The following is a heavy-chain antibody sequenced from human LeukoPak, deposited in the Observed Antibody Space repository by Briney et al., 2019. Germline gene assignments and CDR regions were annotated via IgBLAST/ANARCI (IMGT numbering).Heavy chain of an antibody. CDR1: GFTFNSYG. V-gene: IGHV3-30*02. CDR3: AKYRSYYGSGIDY. D-gene: IGHD3-10*01. Sequence: GGSLRLSCAASGFTFNSYGMHWVRQAPGKGLEWVAFTQYDGSYKHYADSVKGRFTVSRDNSKNTLYLQMNSLRAEDTAVYYCAKYRSYYGSGIDYWGQGTLVTVSS. J-gene: IGHJ4*02. CDR2: TQYDGSYK.